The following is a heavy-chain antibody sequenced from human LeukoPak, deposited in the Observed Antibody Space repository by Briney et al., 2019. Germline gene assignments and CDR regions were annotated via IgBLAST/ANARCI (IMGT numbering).Heavy chain of an antibody. CDR3: ARDMDTGPDLFDY. CDR2: ISANNNNT. D-gene: IGHD5-18*01. V-gene: IGHV1-18*01. J-gene: IGHJ4*02. Sequence: ASVKVSCKASGYSFTTYGISWVRQAPGQGLEWMGWISANNNNTDNVQKLQGRVTMTTDTSTSTAYMELRSLRSDDTAVYYCARDMDTGPDLFDYWGQGTLVTVSS. CDR1: GYSFTTYG.